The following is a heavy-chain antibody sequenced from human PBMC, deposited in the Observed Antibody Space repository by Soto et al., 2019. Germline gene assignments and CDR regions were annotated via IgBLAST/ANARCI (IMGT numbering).Heavy chain of an antibody. Sequence: SSVKVSCKASGGTFISYAISWVRQAPGQGLEWMGGTIPIFGTANYAQKFQGRVTITADESTSTAYMELSSLRSEDTAVYYCARAATADYYGMDVWGQGTTVTVSS. D-gene: IGHD5-18*01. V-gene: IGHV1-69*13. CDR2: TIPIFGTA. J-gene: IGHJ6*02. CDR3: ARAATADYYGMDV. CDR1: GGTFISYA.